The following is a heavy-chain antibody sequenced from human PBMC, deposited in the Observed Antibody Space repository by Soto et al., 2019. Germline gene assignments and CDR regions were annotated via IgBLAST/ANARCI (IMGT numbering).Heavy chain of an antibody. D-gene: IGHD5-18*01. CDR1: GFTFSNTW. J-gene: IGHJ6*02. Sequence: GGSLRLSCAASGFTFSNTWMHWVRQAPGKGLVWVSHINSDGTTTTYADSVKGRFTISRDNAKNTVHLQMNSLRAEDTAVYYSATAGSYDQHVWGQGTTVTVSS. CDR2: INSDGTTT. V-gene: IGHV3-74*01. CDR3: ATAGSYDQHV.